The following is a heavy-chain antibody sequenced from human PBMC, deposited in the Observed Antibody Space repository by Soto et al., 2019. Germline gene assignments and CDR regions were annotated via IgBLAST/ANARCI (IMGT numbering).Heavy chain of an antibody. CDR1: GYTFTSYY. D-gene: IGHD3-22*01. J-gene: IGHJ6*02. V-gene: IGHV1-46*01. CDR2: INPSGGST. Sequence: ASVKVSCKASGYTFTSYYMHWVRQAPGQWLEWMGIINPSGGSTSYAQKFQGRVTMRRDTSTSTVYMELSSLRSEDTAVYYCARDAVIVVVIGSYYGMDVWGQGTTVTVS. CDR3: ARDAVIVVVIGSYYGMDV.